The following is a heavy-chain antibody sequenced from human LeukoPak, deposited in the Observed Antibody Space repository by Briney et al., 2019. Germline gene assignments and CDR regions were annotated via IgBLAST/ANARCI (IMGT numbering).Heavy chain of an antibody. D-gene: IGHD3-22*01. CDR1: GFTFSTYA. J-gene: IGHJ3*01. Sequence: GGSLRLSCTASGFTFSTYAMTWVRQAPGKGLDWVSAIGASGADTYYADSAKGRFTVSRDNSKNTLYLQMSSLRADDTAVYFCAKRPRDSSGYYLGAFDGWGQGTTVTV. CDR3: AKRPRDSSGYYLGAFDG. V-gene: IGHV3-23*01. CDR2: IGASGADT.